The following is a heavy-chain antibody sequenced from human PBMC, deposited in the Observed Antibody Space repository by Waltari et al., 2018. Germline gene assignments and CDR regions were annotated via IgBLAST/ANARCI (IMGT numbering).Heavy chain of an antibody. J-gene: IGHJ4*02. CDR3: ARLGGYQLLSGDY. V-gene: IGHV1-3*01. CDR2: ITPGNGNT. CDR1: GYPFTSYS. Sequence: QVQLVQSGAEVKKPGASVKVSCKASGYPFTSYSMHWVRQAPGQGPEWMGWITPGNGNTKYKQKFQGRVTITRDTSASTAYMELSSLRSEDTAVYYCARLGGYQLLSGDYWGQGTLVTVSS. D-gene: IGHD2-2*01.